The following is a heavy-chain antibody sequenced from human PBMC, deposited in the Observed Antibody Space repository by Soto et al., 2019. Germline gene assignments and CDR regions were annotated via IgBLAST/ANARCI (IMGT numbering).Heavy chain of an antibody. CDR2: IYNTKTF. D-gene: IGHD6-19*01. CDR3: ARVPLRYSSSHNFDS. J-gene: IGHJ4*02. CDR1: GVSVSSGSFY. V-gene: IGHV4-61*01. Sequence: QVRLQESGPGLVKPSETLSLTCSVSGVSVSSGSFYWSWIRQPPGKGLEWIGFIYNTKTFNYNPSLKSRVTLSVDASKHQFSLKLSSVTAADTAVYYCARVPLRYSSSHNFDSWGQGALVTVSS.